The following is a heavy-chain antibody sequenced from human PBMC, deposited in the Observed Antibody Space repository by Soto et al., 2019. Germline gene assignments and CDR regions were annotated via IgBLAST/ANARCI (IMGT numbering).Heavy chain of an antibody. Sequence: EVQLEESGGGPVEPGGSLRLSCAASGFTLSNAWMNWVRHTPGKGLEWVGRIKSRSDGGTPDYGAPVKGRFTISRDDSPNTVYLQMNSLTAEDTGVYYCTTDTRRISVFGVPWDSWGQGTLVTVSS. CDR1: GFTLSNAW. CDR2: IKSRSDGGTP. J-gene: IGHJ4*02. V-gene: IGHV3-15*01. D-gene: IGHD3-3*01. CDR3: TTDTRRISVFGVPWDS.